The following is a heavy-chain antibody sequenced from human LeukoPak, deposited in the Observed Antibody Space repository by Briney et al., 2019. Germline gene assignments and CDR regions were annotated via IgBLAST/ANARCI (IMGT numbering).Heavy chain of an antibody. D-gene: IGHD3-22*01. J-gene: IGHJ4*02. Sequence: GGSLRLSCAASGFTFSDYYMSWIRQTLGKGLEWVSYISSSGSTIYYADSVKGRFTISRDNAKNSLYLQMNSLRAEDTAVYYCARVAGVVVIDFDYWGQGTLVTVSS. V-gene: IGHV3-11*01. CDR3: ARVAGVVVIDFDY. CDR2: ISSSGSTI. CDR1: GFTFSDYY.